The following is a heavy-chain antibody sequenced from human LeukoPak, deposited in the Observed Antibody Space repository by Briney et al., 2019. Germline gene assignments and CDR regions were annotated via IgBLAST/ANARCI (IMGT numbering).Heavy chain of an antibody. V-gene: IGHV3-49*04. J-gene: IGHJ4*02. CDR1: GFTFGDYA. CDR3: TRVGCSSTSCYFNY. CDR2: IRSKAYGGTT. Sequence: GGSLRLSCTASGFTFGDYAMSWVRQAPGKGPEWVGFIRSKAYGGTTEYAASVKGRFTSSRDDSKSIAYLQMNSLKTEDTAVYYCTRVGCSSTSCYFNYWGQGSLVTVSS. D-gene: IGHD2-2*01.